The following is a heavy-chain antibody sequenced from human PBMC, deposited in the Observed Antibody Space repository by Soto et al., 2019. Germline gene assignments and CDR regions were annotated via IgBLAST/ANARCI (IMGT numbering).Heavy chain of an antibody. V-gene: IGHV1-2*04. CDR2: INPNSGGT. Sequence: ASVKVSCKASGYTFTSYGISWVRQAPGQGLEWMGWINPNSGGTNYAQKFQGWVTMTRDTSISTAYMELSRLRSDDTAVYYCARAGDYGGNSNDAFDIWG. CDR1: GYTFTSYG. CDR3: ARAGDYGGNSNDAFDI. J-gene: IGHJ3*02. D-gene: IGHD4-17*01.